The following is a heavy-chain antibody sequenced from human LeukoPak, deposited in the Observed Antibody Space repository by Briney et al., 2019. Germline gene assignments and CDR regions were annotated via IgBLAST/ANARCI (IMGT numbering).Heavy chain of an antibody. CDR1: GFSFSSYS. CDR2: IRRNGGDR. D-gene: IGHD3-3*01. CDR3: AKGGYDSWFDP. Sequence: GGSLRLSCAASGFSFSSYSMTWVRQAPGKGLEWVSNIRRNGGDRYYADSVKGRFTISRDNSKNTAYLEMNSLRVEDTAVYYCAKGGYDSWFDPWGQGTLVTVSS. J-gene: IGHJ5*02. V-gene: IGHV3-23*01.